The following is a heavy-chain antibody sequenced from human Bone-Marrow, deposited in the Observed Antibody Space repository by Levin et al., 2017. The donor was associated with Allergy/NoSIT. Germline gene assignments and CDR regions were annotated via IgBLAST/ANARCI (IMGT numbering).Heavy chain of an antibody. Sequence: PGGSLRLSCAASGFTFSDAWMNWFRQAPGKGLEWVGRIKSEATGGTIDYAAPVKGTFTISRDDSKNTLYLQMNSLRTEDTAVYYCTTGFHSTWHDHSWGQGTLVTVSS. J-gene: IGHJ5*02. CDR3: TTGFHSTWHDHS. V-gene: IGHV3-15*03. CDR2: IKSEATGGTI. CDR1: GFTFSDAW. D-gene: IGHD3-16*01.